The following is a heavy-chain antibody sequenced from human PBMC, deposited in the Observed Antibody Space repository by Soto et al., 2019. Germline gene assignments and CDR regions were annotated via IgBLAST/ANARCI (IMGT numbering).Heavy chain of an antibody. Sequence: EVQLLESGGGLVPPGGSLRLSCAASGFTFGNYAMSWVRQAPGKGLEWVSTISGTGVHTYYADSVKGRRTISRDNGKNTLDLQMNSRRAEDTAVYYCAKDLLVETATGVDYWGQGTLVTVSS. CDR2: ISGTGVHT. D-gene: IGHD2-21*02. CDR1: GFTFGNYA. CDR3: AKDLLVETATGVDY. V-gene: IGHV3-23*01. J-gene: IGHJ4*02.